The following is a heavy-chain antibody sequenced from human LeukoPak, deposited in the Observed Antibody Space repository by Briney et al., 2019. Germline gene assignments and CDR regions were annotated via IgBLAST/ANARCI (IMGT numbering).Heavy chain of an antibody. Sequence: PGGSLRLPCAASGLPFTNFWISWVRQAPGKGLEWVANINPDGSGKHYADPVKGRFSISRDNAKKTLYLEMTSLRVEDTSLYYSSSQPTVLDLDLWGQGIPVTVSS. J-gene: IGHJ4*02. CDR2: INPDGSGK. D-gene: IGHD2-2*01. CDR3: SSQPTVLDLDL. V-gene: IGHV3-7*01. CDR1: GLPFTNFW.